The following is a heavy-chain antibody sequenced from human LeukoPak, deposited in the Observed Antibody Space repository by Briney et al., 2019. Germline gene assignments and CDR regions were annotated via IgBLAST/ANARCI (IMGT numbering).Heavy chain of an antibody. V-gene: IGHV4-31*03. Sequence: SETLSLTCTVSGGSISSGGYYWIWIRQHPGKGLEWIGYIFYSGSTYYNPSLKSRVTISVDTSKNQFSLRLSSVTAADTAVYYCARGYPYGHYYYYGMDVWGKGTTVTVSS. CDR2: IFYSGST. J-gene: IGHJ6*04. CDR3: ARGYPYGHYYYYGMDV. D-gene: IGHD4-17*01. CDR1: GGSISSGGYY.